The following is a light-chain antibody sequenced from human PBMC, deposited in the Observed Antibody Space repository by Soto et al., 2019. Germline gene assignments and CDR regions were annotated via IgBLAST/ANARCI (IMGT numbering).Light chain of an antibody. V-gene: IGKV3-15*01. CDR3: QQRSNWFLT. CDR1: QSVSSN. J-gene: IGKJ4*01. Sequence: DIVMTQSPVTLSVSPGERSTLSCRASQSVSSNLAWYQQKPGQAPRLLIYGASTRATGIPARFSGSGSGTEFTLTISSLQSEDFAVYYCQQRSNWFLTFGGGTKVDIK. CDR2: GAS.